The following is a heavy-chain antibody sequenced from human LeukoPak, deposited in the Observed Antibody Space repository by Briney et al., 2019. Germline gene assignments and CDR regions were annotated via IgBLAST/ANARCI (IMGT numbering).Heavy chain of an antibody. CDR1: GGSFSGYY. CDR3: AGVLLWFGDPGSFDY. D-gene: IGHD3-10*01. Sequence: SETLSLTCAVYGGSFSGYYWSWIRQPPGKGLEWIGEINHSGSTSYNPSLKSRVTISVDTSKNQFSLKLSSVTAADTAVYYCAGVLLWFGDPGSFDYWGQGTLVTVSS. V-gene: IGHV4-34*01. J-gene: IGHJ4*02. CDR2: INHSGST.